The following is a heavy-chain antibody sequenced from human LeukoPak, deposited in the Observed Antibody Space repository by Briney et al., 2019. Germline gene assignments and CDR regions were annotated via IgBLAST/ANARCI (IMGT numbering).Heavy chain of an antibody. CDR1: GYTFTGYY. J-gene: IGHJ3*02. CDR3: ARARSGPYGSGSLDAFDI. D-gene: IGHD3-10*01. CDR2: TNPNSGIT. Sequence: GASVKVSCKASGYTFTGYYMHWVRQATGQGLEWMGYTNPNSGITEYAPKFQGRVTITGDTSTSTAYMQLSSLRSEDTAVYYCARARSGPYGSGSLDAFDIWGQGTMVTVSS. V-gene: IGHV1-8*03.